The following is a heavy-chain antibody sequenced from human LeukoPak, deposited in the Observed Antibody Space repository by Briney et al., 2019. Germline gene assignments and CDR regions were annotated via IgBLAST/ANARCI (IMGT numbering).Heavy chain of an antibody. CDR1: GFTFSSYA. D-gene: IGHD3-22*01. J-gene: IGHJ3*02. V-gene: IGHV3-23*01. CDR2: IGGSGGST. Sequence: GGSLRLSCAASGFTFSSYAMSWVRQAPGKGLEWVSAIGGSGGSTYYADSVKGRFTISRDNSKNTLYLQMNSLRAEDTAAYYCAKMGSWLLLGDAFDIWGQGTMVTVSS. CDR3: AKMGSWLLLGDAFDI.